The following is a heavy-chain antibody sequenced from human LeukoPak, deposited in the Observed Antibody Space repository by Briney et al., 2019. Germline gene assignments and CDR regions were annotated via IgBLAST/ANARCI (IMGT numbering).Heavy chain of an antibody. J-gene: IGHJ3*02. CDR3: ARDYYDSSGLGAFDI. D-gene: IGHD3-22*01. CDR2: INPNSGGT. V-gene: IGHV1-2*02. CDR1: GYTFTGPY. Sequence: ASVKVSCKGSGYTFTGPYIHWVRQAPGQGLEWMGWINPNSGGTKYAQKFQSRVTMTRDTSISTVYMELGRLRSDDTAVFYCARDYYDSSGLGAFDIWGQGTMVTVSS.